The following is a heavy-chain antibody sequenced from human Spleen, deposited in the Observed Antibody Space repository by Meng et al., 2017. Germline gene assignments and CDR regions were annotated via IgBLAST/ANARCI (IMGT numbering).Heavy chain of an antibody. CDR2: IFHSGST. D-gene: IGHD2-15*01. CDR1: GGSISSSSYY. Sequence: SETLSLTRTVSGGSISSSSYYWGWIRQPPGKGLEWIGSIFHSGSTYYNPSLKSRVTISVDTSKNQFSLKLSSVTAADTAVYYCARGSSRIVVVVAATRWYFDLWGRGTLVTVSS. CDR3: ARGSSRIVVVVAATRWYFDL. J-gene: IGHJ2*01. V-gene: IGHV4-39*07.